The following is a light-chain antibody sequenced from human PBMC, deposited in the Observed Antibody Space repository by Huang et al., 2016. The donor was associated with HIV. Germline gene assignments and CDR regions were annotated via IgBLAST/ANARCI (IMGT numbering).Light chain of an antibody. J-gene: IGKJ1*01. CDR3: QQSFSVPRT. CDR2: TAS. CDR1: QNISKS. V-gene: IGKV1-39*01. Sequence: DIQMTQSPPSLSASVGDRATFTCRANQNISKSLNWYQQKSGRAPKLLIYTASTLENGVPSRFSGSGSGSRFILNITNLQPEDFATYYCQQSFSVPRTFGRGTTLE.